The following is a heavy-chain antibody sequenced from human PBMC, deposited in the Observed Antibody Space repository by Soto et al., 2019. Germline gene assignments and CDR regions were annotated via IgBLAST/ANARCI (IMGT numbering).Heavy chain of an antibody. CDR2: IVVGSGNT. D-gene: IGHD2-2*01. J-gene: IGHJ5*02. Sequence: ASVKVSCKASGFTFTSSAVQWVRQARGQRLEWIGWIVVGSGNTNYAQKFQERVTITRDMSTSTAYMELSSLRSEDTAVYYCAAENYPLTEEYQLLLDTDRRDRDWIDPWGQGTLVTVSS. CDR1: GFTFTSSA. CDR3: AAENYPLTEEYQLLLDTDRRDRDWIDP. V-gene: IGHV1-58*01.